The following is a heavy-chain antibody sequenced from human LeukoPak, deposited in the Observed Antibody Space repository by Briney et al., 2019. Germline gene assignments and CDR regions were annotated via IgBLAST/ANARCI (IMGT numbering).Heavy chain of an antibody. J-gene: IGHJ4*02. V-gene: IGHV1-2*02. D-gene: IGHD1-1*01. CDR2: INPNSGGT. Sequence: ASVKVSCKASGYTFTGYYMHWVRQAPGQGLEWMGWINPNSGGTNYAQKFQGRVTMTRDTSISTAYMELSSLRSDDTGVYYCAAATTGTTFFDYWGQGTLVTVSS. CDR3: AAATTGTTFFDY. CDR1: GYTFTGYY.